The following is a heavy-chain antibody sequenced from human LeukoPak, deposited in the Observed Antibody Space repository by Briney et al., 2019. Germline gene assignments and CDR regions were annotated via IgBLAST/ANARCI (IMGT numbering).Heavy chain of an antibody. CDR1: GLTFSSYA. D-gene: IGHD2-21*01. J-gene: IGHJ1*01. CDR3: AKDVVPEFPAEYFQH. V-gene: IGHV3-23*01. CDR2: ISGSGGST. Sequence: GGSLRLSCAASGLTFSSYAMSWVRQAPGKGLEWVSSISGSGGSTYYADSVKGRFTISRDNSKNTLYLQMNSLRAEDTAVYYCAKDVVPEFPAEYFQHWGQGTLVTVSS.